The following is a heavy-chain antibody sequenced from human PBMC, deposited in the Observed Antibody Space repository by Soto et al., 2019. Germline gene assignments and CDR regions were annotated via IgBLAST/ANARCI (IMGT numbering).Heavy chain of an antibody. Sequence: GGSLRLSCAASGFTFSSYGMHWVRQAPGKGLEWVAVIWYDGSNKYYADSVKGRFTISRDNSKNTLYLQMNSLRAEDTAVYYCARAELDYGPPLGYFQHWGQGTLVTVSS. J-gene: IGHJ1*01. D-gene: IGHD4-17*01. CDR3: ARAELDYGPPLGYFQH. CDR2: IWYDGSNK. V-gene: IGHV3-33*01. CDR1: GFTFSSYG.